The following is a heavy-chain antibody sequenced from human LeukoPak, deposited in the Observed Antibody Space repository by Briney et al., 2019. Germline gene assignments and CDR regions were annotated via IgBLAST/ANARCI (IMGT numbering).Heavy chain of an antibody. J-gene: IGHJ5*02. V-gene: IGHV3-13*01. CDR1: GFTFSSCD. Sequence: GGSLRLSCAASGFTFSSCDMHWVRQATGKGLEWVSAIGTAGDTYYPGSVKGRFTISRENAKNSLYLQMNSLRAGDTAVYYCARGGTGSNDRGDWFDPWGQGTLVTVSS. CDR3: ARGGTGSNDRGDWFDP. D-gene: IGHD1-1*01. CDR2: IGTAGDT.